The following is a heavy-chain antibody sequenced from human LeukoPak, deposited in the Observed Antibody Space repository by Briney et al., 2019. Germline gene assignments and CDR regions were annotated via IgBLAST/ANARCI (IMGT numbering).Heavy chain of an antibody. V-gene: IGHV1-2*02. D-gene: IGHD3-22*01. Sequence: GASVKVSCKASGYTFTGYYMHWVRQAPGQGLEWMGWINPNSGGTNYAQKFQGRVTMTRDTSISTAYMELSRLRSDDTAVYYCARGRSTMIVGQYYFDYWGQGTLVTVSS. CDR2: INPNSGGT. CDR1: GYTFTGYY. CDR3: ARGRSTMIVGQYYFDY. J-gene: IGHJ4*02.